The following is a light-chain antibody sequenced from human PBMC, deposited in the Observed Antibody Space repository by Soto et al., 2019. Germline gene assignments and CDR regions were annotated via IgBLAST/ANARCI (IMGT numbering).Light chain of an antibody. CDR2: GDD. J-gene: IGLJ1*01. Sequence: NFMLTQPHSVSESPGKTLTISCTRSSGSIGSNYVQWYQQRPGSAPTTVIYGDDQRPSGVPDRFSGSIDSSSNSASLTISGLKAEDEADYYCQSYDDESLYVFGPGTKVTVL. CDR1: SGSIGSNY. V-gene: IGLV6-57*04. CDR3: QSYDDESLYV.